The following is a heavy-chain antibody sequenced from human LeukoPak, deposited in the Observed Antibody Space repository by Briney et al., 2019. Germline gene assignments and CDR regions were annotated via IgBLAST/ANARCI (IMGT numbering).Heavy chain of an antibody. CDR2: IYYSGST. CDR1: GGSISSGGYY. CDR3: ARVPEDYYDSSGYYYYYYGMDV. V-gene: IGHV4-31*03. J-gene: IGHJ6*02. Sequence: SETLSLTCTVSGGSISSGGYYWSWIRQHPGKGLEWIGYIYYSGSTYYNPSLKSRVTISVDTSKNQFSLKLSSVTAADTAVYYCARVPEDYYDSSGYYYYYYGMDVWGQGTTVTVSS. D-gene: IGHD3-22*01.